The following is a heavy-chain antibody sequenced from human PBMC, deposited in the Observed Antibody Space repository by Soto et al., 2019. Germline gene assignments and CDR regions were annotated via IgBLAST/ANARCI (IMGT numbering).Heavy chain of an antibody. CDR2: INHSGST. J-gene: IGHJ4*02. V-gene: IGHV4-34*01. D-gene: IGHD3-22*01. CDR1: GGSFSGYY. Sequence: SETLSLTCAVYGGSFSGYYWSWIRQPPGKGLEWIGEINHSGSTNYNPSLKSRVTISVDTSKNQFSLKLSSVTAADTAVYYCARGITLDDYYDSSGYYYDWGQGTLVTVYS. CDR3: ARGITLDDYYDSSGYYYD.